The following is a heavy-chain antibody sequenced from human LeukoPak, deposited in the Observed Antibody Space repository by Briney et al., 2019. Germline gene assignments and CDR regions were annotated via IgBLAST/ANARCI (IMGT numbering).Heavy chain of an antibody. J-gene: IGHJ4*02. CDR2: INPNSGGT. CDR1: GGTFSSYA. CDR3: ASYCYDSSGYYHDY. V-gene: IGHV1-2*02. Sequence: ASVKVSCKASGGTFSSYAISWVRQAPGQGLEWMGWINPNSGGTNYAQKFQGRVTMTRDTSISTAYMELSRLRSDDTAVYYCASYCYDSSGYYHDYWGQGTLVTVSS. D-gene: IGHD3-22*01.